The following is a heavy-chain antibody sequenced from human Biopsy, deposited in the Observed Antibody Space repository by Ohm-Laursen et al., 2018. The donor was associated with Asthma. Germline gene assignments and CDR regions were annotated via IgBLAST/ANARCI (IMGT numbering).Heavy chain of an antibody. CDR2: ISKDASTQ. CDR3: VRDGTDDAFDI. V-gene: IGHV3-30*01. CDR1: GFSFSNFA. J-gene: IGHJ3*02. D-gene: IGHD1-1*01. Sequence: SLRLSCAASGFSFSNFAIHWVRQAPGKGLGWVGVISKDASTQDYADSVKGRFTMAGDNSKNTLDLQMNSLREEDTAVYYCVRDGTDDAFDIWGQGTVVSVSS.